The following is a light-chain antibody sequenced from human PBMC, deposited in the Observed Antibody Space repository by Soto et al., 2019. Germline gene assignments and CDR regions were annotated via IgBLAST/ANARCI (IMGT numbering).Light chain of an antibody. CDR3: QQRSSWPLT. V-gene: IGKV3-11*01. CDR1: QSIRSY. Sequence: EIVLTQSPATLSLSPGDSATLSCRASQSIRSYLAWYQQKRGQAPRLLIYDASNRATGIPARFSGSGSGTDFSLTISSLEPEDFAVYYCQQRSSWPLTFGGGTKV. J-gene: IGKJ4*01. CDR2: DAS.